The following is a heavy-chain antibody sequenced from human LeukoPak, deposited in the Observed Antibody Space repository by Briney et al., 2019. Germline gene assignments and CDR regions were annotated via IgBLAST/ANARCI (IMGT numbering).Heavy chain of an antibody. Sequence: GGSLRLSCAASGFSFSIYGMSWVRQAPGKGLEWVSAITNSGGKTYYADSAKGRFTISRDNSRNTLSLQINSLRDEDTAVYYCAKLYGASPTYYQYYMDVWGKGTPVTISS. J-gene: IGHJ6*03. CDR2: ITNSGGKT. D-gene: IGHD4-17*01. CDR3: AKLYGASPTYYQYYMDV. CDR1: GFSFSIYG. V-gene: IGHV3-23*01.